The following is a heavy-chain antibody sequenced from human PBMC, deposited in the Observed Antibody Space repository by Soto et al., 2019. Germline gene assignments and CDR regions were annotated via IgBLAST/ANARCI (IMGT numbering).Heavy chain of an antibody. D-gene: IGHD1-20*01. Sequence: SGPTLVNPIETLTLTCTFSGFSLTSPGMCVSWIRQSPGKALEWLALIERDDDDKYYSTSLKTRLTISKDTRKNQVVLTMANMEPADTATYYCARSIRGPRRFNGMDVWGQGTTVTVSS. CDR2: IERDDDDK. V-gene: IGHV2-70*13. J-gene: IGHJ6*02. CDR1: GFSLTSPGMC. CDR3: ARSIRGPRRFNGMDV.